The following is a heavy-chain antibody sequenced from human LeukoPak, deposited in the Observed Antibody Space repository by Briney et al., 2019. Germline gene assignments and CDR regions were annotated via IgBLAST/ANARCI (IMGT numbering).Heavy chain of an antibody. CDR3: VRRVAGSSYRDY. CDR1: GGSISSYY. Sequence: RASETLSLTCTVSGGSISSYYWSWIRQPPGKGLEWIGYIYYSGSTNYNPSLKSRVTISVDTSKNQFSLKLSSVTAADTADYYCVRRVAGSSYRDYWGQGTLVTVSS. J-gene: IGHJ4*02. V-gene: IGHV4-59*08. CDR2: IYYSGST. D-gene: IGHD3-22*01.